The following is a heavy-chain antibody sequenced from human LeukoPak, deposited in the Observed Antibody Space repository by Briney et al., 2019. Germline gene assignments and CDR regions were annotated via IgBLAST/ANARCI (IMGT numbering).Heavy chain of an antibody. V-gene: IGHV5-51*01. D-gene: IGHD3-10*01. J-gene: IGHJ3*02. CDR1: GYSFSTYW. Sequence: GESLQISCKGSGYSFSTYWIGWVRQMPGKGLEWMGIIYPSDSDARYSPSFQGQVTISADKSIDTAYLQWSSLKASDTAMYYCARDGPMVRGAVEDAFDIWGQGTMVTVSS. CDR2: IYPSDSDA. CDR3: ARDGPMVRGAVEDAFDI.